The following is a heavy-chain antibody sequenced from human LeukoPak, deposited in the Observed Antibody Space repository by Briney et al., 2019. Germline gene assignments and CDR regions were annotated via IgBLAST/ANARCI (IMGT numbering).Heavy chain of an antibody. D-gene: IGHD3-10*01. V-gene: IGHV3-23*01. CDR2: TSSSDAGT. CDR3: ARDDIYGSGSS. J-gene: IGHJ4*02. CDR1: GFTLSSYA. Sequence: GGSLRLSCAASGFTLSSYAMSWVRQAPGKGLEWVSATSSSDAGTYYADSVRGRFTISRDNSKNTLYLQMNSLRAEDTAVYYCARDDIYGSGSSWGQGTLVTVSS.